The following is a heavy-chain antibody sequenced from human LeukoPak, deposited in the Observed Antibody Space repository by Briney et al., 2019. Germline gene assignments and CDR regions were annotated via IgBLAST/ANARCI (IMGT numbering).Heavy chain of an antibody. D-gene: IGHD2-2*01. CDR1: GFRFSNYA. J-gene: IGHJ4*02. CDR3: ARDEGGTYCSSTSCPIDY. Sequence: GGSLRLSCAASGFRFSNYAMTWVRQAPRKGLEWVSGTSDSGGSTYYADSVKGRFTISRDNSKNTLFLQMNSLRAEDTAVYYCARDEGGTYCSSTSCPIDYWGQETLVTVSS. CDR2: TSDSGGST. V-gene: IGHV3-23*01.